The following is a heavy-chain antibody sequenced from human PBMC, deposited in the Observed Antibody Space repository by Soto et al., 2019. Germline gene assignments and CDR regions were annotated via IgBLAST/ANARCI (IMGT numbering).Heavy chain of an antibody. CDR3: ARRKAAQDYYYYMDV. D-gene: IGHD6-6*01. CDR1: GGSISSYY. V-gene: IGHV4-59*08. CDR2: IYYSGST. Sequence: PSETLSLTCTVSGGSISSYYWSWIRQPPGKGLEWIGYIYYSGSTNYNPSLKGQVTISVDTSKNQFSLKLSSVTAADTAVYYCARRKAAQDYYYYMDVWGKGTTVTVSS. J-gene: IGHJ6*03.